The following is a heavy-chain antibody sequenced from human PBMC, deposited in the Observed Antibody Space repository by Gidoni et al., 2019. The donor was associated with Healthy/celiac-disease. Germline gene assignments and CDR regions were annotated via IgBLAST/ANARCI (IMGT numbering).Heavy chain of an antibody. D-gene: IGHD6-13*01. J-gene: IGHJ4*02. CDR3: AKDRDSSSWYTGGY. Sequence: EVQLLESGGGLVQPGGSMRPSCAASGFPFSSDALSWVRQAPGKGLEWVTAISVSGGSTYYADSVKGRFTISRDNSKNTLYLQMNSLRAEDTAVYYCAKDRDSSSWYTGGYWGQGTLVTVSS. V-gene: IGHV3-23*01. CDR2: ISVSGGST. CDR1: GFPFSSDA.